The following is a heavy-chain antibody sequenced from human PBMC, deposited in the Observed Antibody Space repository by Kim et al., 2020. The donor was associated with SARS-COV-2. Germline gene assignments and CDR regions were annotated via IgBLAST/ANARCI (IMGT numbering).Heavy chain of an antibody. V-gene: IGHV4-34*01. CDR1: GGSFSGYH. Sequence: SETLSLTCAVYGGSFSGYHWSWIRQPPGKGLEWIGEINHSGSTNYNPSLKSRVTISVDTSKNQFSLKLSSVTAADTAVYYCARGKVAIAAAGTIDYWGQGTLVTVSS. CDR2: INHSGST. CDR3: ARGKVAIAAAGTIDY. J-gene: IGHJ4*02. D-gene: IGHD6-13*01.